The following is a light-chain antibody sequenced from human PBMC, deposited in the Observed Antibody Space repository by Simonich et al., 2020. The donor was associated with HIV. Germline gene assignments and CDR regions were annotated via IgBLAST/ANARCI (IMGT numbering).Light chain of an antibody. CDR3: QQYYSTPRT. CDR1: QGISNS. V-gene: IGKV1-NL1*01. J-gene: IGKJ2*01. CDR2: EAS. Sequence: DIQMTQSPASLSASVGDRVTITCRASQGISNSLAWYQQKPGKAPKLLLYEASRLQSGVPSRFRGSGSGTHYTLSISSLQPEDFTTYYCQQYYSTPRTFGQGTKLEIK.